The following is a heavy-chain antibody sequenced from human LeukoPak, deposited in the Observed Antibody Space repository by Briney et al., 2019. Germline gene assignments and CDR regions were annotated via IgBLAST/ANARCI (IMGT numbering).Heavy chain of an antibody. V-gene: IGHV3-30*18. D-gene: IGHD3-3*01. CDR2: ISKEGSNK. CDR3: VKRGSDGGPYFFDY. Sequence: GGSLRLSCGASGFTFSTYPMHWVRQAPGQGLEWMAAISKEGSNKYYADSVKGRYTISRDSSKNMLYLEMNSLSGEDTAVYYCVKRGSDGGPYFFDYWGQGTLVTVSS. CDR1: GFTFSTYP. J-gene: IGHJ4*02.